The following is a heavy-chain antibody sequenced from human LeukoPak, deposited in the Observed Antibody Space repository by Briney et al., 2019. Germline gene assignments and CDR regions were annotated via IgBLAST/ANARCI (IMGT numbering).Heavy chain of an antibody. V-gene: IGHV1-2*02. J-gene: IGHJ5*02. CDR3: ARDMWQQFNWFDP. CDR1: GYTFTAYY. CDR2: INPNTGDT. Sequence: ASVKVSCKASGYTFTAYYMHWVRQAPGQGLEWMGWINPNTGDTNSAERFQGRVTMTRDSSISTAYLELSRLTSDDTAVYYCARDMWQQFNWFDPWGQGTLVTVSS. D-gene: IGHD6-13*01.